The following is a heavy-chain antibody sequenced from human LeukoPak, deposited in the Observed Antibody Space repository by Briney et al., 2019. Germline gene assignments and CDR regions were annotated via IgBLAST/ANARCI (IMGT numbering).Heavy chain of an antibody. D-gene: IGHD1-26*01. V-gene: IGHV3-72*01. J-gene: IGHJ4*02. CDR3: AREAGAGSYPHYFDY. CDR2: TRNKANSYTT. CDR1: GFTFSDHC. Sequence: GGSLRLSCAASGFTFSDHCMDWVRQAPGKGLEWVGRTRNKANSYTTEYAASVKGRFTISRDDSKNSLYLQMNSLKIEDTAVYYCAREAGAGSYPHYFDYWGQGTLVTVSS.